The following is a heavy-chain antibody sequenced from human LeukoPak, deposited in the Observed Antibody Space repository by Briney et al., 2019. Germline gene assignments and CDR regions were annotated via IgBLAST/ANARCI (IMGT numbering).Heavy chain of an antibody. CDR3: AQDRSPSPDSYFDL. CDR2: VSYDGTNQ. Sequence: PGRSLRLSCAASGFTFSSYAMHWVRQAPGKGLEWVAVVSYDGTNQYYGDTVKGRFTISRDNSKNTLYLQMSSLRPEDTAVYYCAQDRSPSPDSYFDLWGRGTLVTVSS. D-gene: IGHD2-15*01. J-gene: IGHJ2*01. CDR1: GFTFSSYA. V-gene: IGHV3-30*18.